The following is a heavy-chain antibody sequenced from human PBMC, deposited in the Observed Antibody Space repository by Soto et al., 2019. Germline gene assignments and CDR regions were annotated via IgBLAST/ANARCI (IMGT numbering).Heavy chain of an antibody. CDR1: GYSFTSYW. Sequence: GESLKISCEGSGYSFTSYWIGWVRQMPGKGLEWMGIIYPGDSDTRYSPSFQGQVTISADKSISTAYLQWSSLKASDTAMYYCARPGLAAAGKGRFDPWGQGTLVTVSS. V-gene: IGHV5-51*01. D-gene: IGHD6-13*01. J-gene: IGHJ5*02. CDR3: ARPGLAAAGKGRFDP. CDR2: IYPGDSDT.